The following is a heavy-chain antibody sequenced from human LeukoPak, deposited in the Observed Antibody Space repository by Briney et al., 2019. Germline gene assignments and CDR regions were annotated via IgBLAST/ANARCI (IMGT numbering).Heavy chain of an antibody. CDR2: IRYDGSNK. CDR3: AKDLIPTGTLDY. CDR1: GFTLSSSG. V-gene: IGHV3-30*02. D-gene: IGHD1-1*01. J-gene: IGHJ4*02. Sequence: GGSLRLSCAASGFTLSSSGMHWVRQAPGKGLEWVAFIRYDGSNKYYADSVKGRFTISRDNSKNTLYLQMNSLRAEDTAVYYCAKDLIPTGTLDYWGQGTLVTVSS.